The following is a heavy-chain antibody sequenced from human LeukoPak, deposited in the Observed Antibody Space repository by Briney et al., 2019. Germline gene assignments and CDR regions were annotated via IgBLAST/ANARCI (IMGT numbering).Heavy chain of an antibody. CDR1: GYAFTSYG. V-gene: IGHV1-18*01. D-gene: IGHD3-22*01. CDR3: AGRSYDSSGYYYSFDP. CDR2: ISAYNGNT. J-gene: IGHJ5*02. Sequence: ASVKVSCKASGYAFTSYGISWVRQAPGQGLEWMGWISAYNGNTNYAQKLQGRVTMTTDTSTSTAYMELRSLRSDDTAVYYCAGRSYDSSGYYYSFDPWGQGTLVTVSS.